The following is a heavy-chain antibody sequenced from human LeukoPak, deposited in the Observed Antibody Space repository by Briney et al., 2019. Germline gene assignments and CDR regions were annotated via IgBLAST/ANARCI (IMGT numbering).Heavy chain of an antibody. CDR3: ARLIEYQLLYYFDY. CDR1: GGSISSYY. Sequence: PSETLSLTCTVSGGSISSYYWSWIRQPPGKGLEWIGYIYYSGSTNYNPSLKSRVTISVDTSKNQFSLKLSPVTAADTAVYYCARLIEYQLLYYFDYWGQGTLVTVSS. D-gene: IGHD2-2*01. V-gene: IGHV4-59*01. J-gene: IGHJ4*02. CDR2: IYYSGST.